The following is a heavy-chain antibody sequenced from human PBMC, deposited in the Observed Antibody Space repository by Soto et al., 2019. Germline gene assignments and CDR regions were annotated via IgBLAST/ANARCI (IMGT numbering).Heavy chain of an antibody. CDR1: GFTFSNDE. Sequence: GRSRRLSXEASGFTFSNDEMAWVRQAPRKGPEWVAYIQNRGSPIYYADSVKGRFTISRDNAKNSLYLQMSSLTAEDTAVYYCARRWNDGWHFGYWGQGALVTVSS. CDR3: ARRWNDGWHFGY. D-gene: IGHD1-1*01. CDR2: IQNRGSPI. J-gene: IGHJ4*02. V-gene: IGHV3-48*03.